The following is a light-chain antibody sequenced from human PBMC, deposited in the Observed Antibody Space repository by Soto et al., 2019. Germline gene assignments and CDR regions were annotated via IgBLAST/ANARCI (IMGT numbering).Light chain of an antibody. CDR3: QQYDNLPT. V-gene: IGKV1-33*01. CDR1: QGISSY. J-gene: IGKJ4*01. Sequence: DSKATQCACALSSAVGDRVTITCRVSQGISSYLNWYRQKPGKVPKLLIYDASNLETGVPSRFSGSGSGTDFTFTISSLQPEDIATYYCQQYDNLPTFGGGTKVDIK. CDR2: DAS.